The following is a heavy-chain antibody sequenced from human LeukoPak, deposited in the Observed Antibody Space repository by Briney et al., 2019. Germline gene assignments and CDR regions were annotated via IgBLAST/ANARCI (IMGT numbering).Heavy chain of an antibody. CDR3: ARDNRGLISEYYFDY. V-gene: IGHV4-30-2*06. CDR2: IYHSGHT. Sequence: SQTLSLTCTVSGGSIGSGAYYWTWIRQSPGKGLEWIGHIYHSGHTYYSPSLKSRVTISVDRSKNQFSLKLTSVTAADTAMYYCARDNRGLISEYYFDYWGQGTLVTVSS. J-gene: IGHJ4*02. D-gene: IGHD2/OR15-2a*01. CDR1: GGSIGSGAYY.